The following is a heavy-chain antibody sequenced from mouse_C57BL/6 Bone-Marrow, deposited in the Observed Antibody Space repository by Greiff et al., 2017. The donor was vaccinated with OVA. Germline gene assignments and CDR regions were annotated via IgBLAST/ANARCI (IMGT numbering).Heavy chain of an antibody. CDR2: ISDCGSYT. D-gene: IGHD1-1*01. Sequence: EVQVVESGGDLVKPGGSLKLSCAASGFTFSGYAMSWVRQTPEKRLEWVATISDCGSYTYQPDNVKGRFTISRDNAKNNLYLQMSHLKSEDTAMYYCARGGITGPHYWGQGTTLTVSS. CDR1: GFTFSGYA. CDR3: ARGGITGPHY. J-gene: IGHJ2*01. V-gene: IGHV5-4*01.